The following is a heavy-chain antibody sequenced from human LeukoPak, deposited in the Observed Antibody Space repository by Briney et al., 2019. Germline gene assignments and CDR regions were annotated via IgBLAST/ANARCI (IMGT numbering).Heavy chain of an antibody. CDR3: ARRDYYGSGSPDY. J-gene: IGHJ4*02. D-gene: IGHD3-10*01. CDR2: INWNGGST. Sequence: GGSLRLSCAASGFTFYDYDMSWVRQAPGKGLEWVSGINWNGGSTGYADSVKGRFTISRDNAKNSLYLQMNSLRAEDTDLYYCARRDYYGSGSPDYWGQGTLVTVSS. CDR1: GFTFYDYD. V-gene: IGHV3-20*04.